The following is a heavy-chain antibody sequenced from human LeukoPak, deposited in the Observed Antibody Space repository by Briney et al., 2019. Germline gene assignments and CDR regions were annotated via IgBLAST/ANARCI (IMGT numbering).Heavy chain of an antibody. Sequence: SETLSLTCTVSGGSISGYYWSWIRQPPGKGLEWIGNIYYSGNTKYNPSLKSRVTILVDTSKNQFSLNLTSVTAADTAVYYCARFGSSTWYKGAFDIWGQGTMVTVAS. V-gene: IGHV4-59*12. CDR1: GGSISGYY. D-gene: IGHD6-13*01. J-gene: IGHJ3*02. CDR2: IYYSGNT. CDR3: ARFGSSTWYKGAFDI.